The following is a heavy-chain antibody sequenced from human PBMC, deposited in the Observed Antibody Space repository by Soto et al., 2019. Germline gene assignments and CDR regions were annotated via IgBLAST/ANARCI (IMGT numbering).Heavy chain of an antibody. CDR3: ARVDSSGYQETQTDY. CDR2: ISYDGSNK. Sequence: PGGSLRLSCAASGFTFSSYAMHWVRQAPGKGLEWVAVISYDGSNKYYADSVKGRFTISRDNSKNTLYLQMNSLRAEDTAVYYCARVDSSGYQETQTDYWGQGTLVTVSS. V-gene: IGHV3-30-3*01. J-gene: IGHJ4*02. CDR1: GFTFSSYA. D-gene: IGHD3-22*01.